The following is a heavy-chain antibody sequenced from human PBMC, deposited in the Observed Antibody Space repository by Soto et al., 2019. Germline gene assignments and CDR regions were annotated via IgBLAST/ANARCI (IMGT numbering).Heavy chain of an antibody. CDR1: GGSISSYY. CDR3: ARDLGYCSSDGCYTLGYFDY. D-gene: IGHD2-15*01. CDR2: IYTSGST. Sequence: SETLSLTCTVSGGSISSYYWSWIRQPAGKGLECIGRIYTSGSTNYNPSLKSRVTISVDTSKNQFSLKLSSVTAADTAVYYCARDLGYCSSDGCYTLGYFDYWGQGTLVTVSS. V-gene: IGHV4-4*07. J-gene: IGHJ4*02.